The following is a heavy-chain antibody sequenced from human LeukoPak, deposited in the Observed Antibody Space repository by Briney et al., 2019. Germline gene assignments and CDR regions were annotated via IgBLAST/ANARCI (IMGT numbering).Heavy chain of an antibody. CDR3: ATGRITIFGVVSNWFDP. J-gene: IGHJ5*02. CDR2: FDPEDGET. V-gene: IGHV1-24*01. Sequence: GVSVKVSCKVSGYTLTELSMHWVRQAPGKGLEWMGGFDPEDGETIYAQKLQGRVTMTEDTSTDTAYMELSSLRSEDTAVYYCATGRITIFGVVSNWFDPWGQGTLVTVSS. CDR1: GYTLTELS. D-gene: IGHD3-3*01.